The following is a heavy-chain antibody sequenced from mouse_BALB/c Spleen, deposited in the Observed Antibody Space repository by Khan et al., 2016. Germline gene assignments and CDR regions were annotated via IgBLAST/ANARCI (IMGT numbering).Heavy chain of an antibody. D-gene: IGHD1-1*01. CDR1: GCTFSDYG. Sequence: EVELVESGGGLVQPGGSRKLSCAASGCTFSDYGMAWVRQAPGKGPEWVAFISNLAYSIYYADTVTGRFTISRENAKNTLYLEMSSLRSEDTAMYYCARDYYGSSYWYFDVWGAGTTVTVSS. CDR2: ISNLAYSI. J-gene: IGHJ1*01. CDR3: ARDYYGSSYWYFDV. V-gene: IGHV5-15*02.